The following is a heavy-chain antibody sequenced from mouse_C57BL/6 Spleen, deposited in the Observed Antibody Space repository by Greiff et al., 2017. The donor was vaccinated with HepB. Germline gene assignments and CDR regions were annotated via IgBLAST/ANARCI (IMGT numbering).Heavy chain of an antibody. CDR1: GFTFSSYA. Sequence: DVKLVESGEGLVKPGGSLKLSCAASGFTFSSYAMSWVRQTPEKRLEWVAYISSGGDYIYYADTVKGRFTISRDNARNTLYLQMSSLKSEDTAMYYCTRAPYYYGSSYYWYCDVWGTGTTVTVSS. V-gene: IGHV5-9-1*02. J-gene: IGHJ1*03. CDR3: TRAPYYYGSSYYWYCDV. CDR2: ISSGGDYI. D-gene: IGHD1-1*01.